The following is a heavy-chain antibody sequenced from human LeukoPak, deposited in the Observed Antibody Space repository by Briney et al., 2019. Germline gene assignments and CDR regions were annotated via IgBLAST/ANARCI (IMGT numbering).Heavy chain of an antibody. J-gene: IGHJ4*02. CDR2: ISGSGGST. V-gene: IGHV3-23*01. CDR1: GFTFSSYA. Sequence: GGSLRLSCAASGFTFSSYAMSWVRQAPGKGLEWVSAISGSGGSTYYADSVKGRFTISRDNSKNTLYLQMGSLRPEDMAVYYCRLVVATSDRDYWGQGTLVTVSS. D-gene: IGHD6-6*01. CDR3: RLVVATSDRDY.